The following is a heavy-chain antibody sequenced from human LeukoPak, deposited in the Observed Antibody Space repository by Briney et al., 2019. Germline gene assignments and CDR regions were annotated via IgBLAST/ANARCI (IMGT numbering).Heavy chain of an antibody. Sequence: GGSLRLSCAASGFTFSSYGMSWVRQAPGKGLEWVSSISTSYIYYADSVKGRFTISRDNAKNSLYLQMNSLRAEDTAVYYCARGAGYYGSGRLFDYWGQGTLVTVSS. D-gene: IGHD3-10*01. CDR1: GFTFSSYG. CDR3: ARGAGYYGSGRLFDY. V-gene: IGHV3-21*01. CDR2: ISTSYI. J-gene: IGHJ4*02.